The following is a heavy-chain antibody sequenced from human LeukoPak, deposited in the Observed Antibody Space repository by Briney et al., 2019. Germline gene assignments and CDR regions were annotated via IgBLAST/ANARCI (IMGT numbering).Heavy chain of an antibody. CDR1: GYTFTSYG. CDR2: ISAYNGNT. CDR3: ARDYHYYDSSGYSSY. V-gene: IGHV1-18*01. J-gene: IGHJ4*02. D-gene: IGHD3-22*01. Sequence: GASVKVSCKASGYTFTSYGISWVRQAPGQGLEWMGWISAYNGNTNYAQKLQGRVTMTTDTSTSTAYMELRSLRSDDTAVYYCARDYHYYDSSGYSSYWGQGTLVTVSS.